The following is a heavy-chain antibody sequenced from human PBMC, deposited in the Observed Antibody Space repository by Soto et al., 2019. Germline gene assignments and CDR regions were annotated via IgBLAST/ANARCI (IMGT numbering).Heavy chain of an antibody. D-gene: IGHD6-13*01. J-gene: IGHJ4*02. CDR1: GYTFTGYY. Sequence: ASVKVSCKASGYTFTGYYMHWVRQAPGQGLEWMGWINPNSGGTNYAQKFQGWVTMTRDTSISTAYMELSRLRSDDTAVYYCARSKGVAAAANFDYWGQGTLVTVSS. V-gene: IGHV1-2*04. CDR2: INPNSGGT. CDR3: ARSKGVAAAANFDY.